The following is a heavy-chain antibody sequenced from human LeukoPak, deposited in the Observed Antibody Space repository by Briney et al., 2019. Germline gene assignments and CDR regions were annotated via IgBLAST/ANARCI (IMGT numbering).Heavy chain of an antibody. D-gene: IGHD2-15*01. CDR1: GFTFSDYY. V-gene: IGHV3-11*01. CDR3: ATEVDRSFDH. J-gene: IGHJ4*02. Sequence: GGSLRLSCAASGFTFSDYYMAWIRQAPGKGLEWISYITSNSYSMYYADSVEGRFTISRNNAEGSVFLQMDGLRVEDTAVYYCATEVDRSFDHWGQGVLVTVSS. CDR2: ITSNSYSM.